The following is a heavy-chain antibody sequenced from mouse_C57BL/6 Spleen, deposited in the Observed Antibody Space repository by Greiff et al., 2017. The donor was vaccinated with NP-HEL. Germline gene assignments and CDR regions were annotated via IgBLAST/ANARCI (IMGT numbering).Heavy chain of an antibody. CDR2: IWSGGST. D-gene: IGHD1-1*01. V-gene: IGHV2-2*01. CDR3: ARNGYYGSSYKNAMDY. CDR1: GFSLTSYG. Sequence: VKLQESGPGLVQPSQSLSITCTVSGFSLTSYGVHWVRQSPGKGLEWLGVIWSGGSTDYNAAFISRLSISKDNSKSQVFFKMNSLQADDTAIYYCARNGYYGSSYKNAMDYWGQGTSVTVSS. J-gene: IGHJ4*01.